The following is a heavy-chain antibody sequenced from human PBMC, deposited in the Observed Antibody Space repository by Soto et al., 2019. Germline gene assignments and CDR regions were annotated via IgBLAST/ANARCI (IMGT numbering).Heavy chain of an antibody. Sequence: QVQLVQSGAEVKKPGASVKVSCKASGYTFTSYGISWVRQAPGQGLEWMGWISAYNGNTNYAQKLQGRVTMTTDTSRSTADMELRSLRSDDTAVYYCARTVLGYSYGYGHCDYWGQGTLVTVSS. J-gene: IGHJ4*02. CDR3: ARTVLGYSYGYGHCDY. CDR1: GYTFTSYG. CDR2: ISAYNGNT. V-gene: IGHV1-18*01. D-gene: IGHD5-18*01.